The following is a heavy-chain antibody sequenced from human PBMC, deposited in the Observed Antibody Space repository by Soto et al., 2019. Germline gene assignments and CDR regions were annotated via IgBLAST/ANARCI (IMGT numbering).Heavy chain of an antibody. Sequence: QVQLQQWGAGLLKPSETLSLTCAVYGGSFSGYYWSWIRQPPGKGLEWIGEINHSGSTNYNPSLKSRVTISVDTCKNQFSLKLSSVTAADTAVYYCARGRGSTSCYDYWGQGTLVTVSS. CDR1: GGSFSGYY. CDR3: ARGRGSTSCYDY. D-gene: IGHD2-2*01. J-gene: IGHJ4*02. CDR2: INHSGST. V-gene: IGHV4-34*01.